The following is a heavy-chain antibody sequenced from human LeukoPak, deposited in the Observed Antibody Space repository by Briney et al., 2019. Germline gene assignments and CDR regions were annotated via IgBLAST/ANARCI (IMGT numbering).Heavy chain of an antibody. CDR3: ARGIRISNLDY. CDR2: IHPSGDST. CDR1: GYSLSTYY. V-gene: IGHV1-46*01. D-gene: IGHD2-15*01. J-gene: IGHJ4*02. Sequence: GASVKVSCKVSGYSLSTYYMHWVRQAPGQGLEWMGTIHPSGDSTDYAPKFQGRVTMTRDMSTSTVYMEVSSLRSDYTAVYYCARGIRISNLDYWGQGTLVTVSS.